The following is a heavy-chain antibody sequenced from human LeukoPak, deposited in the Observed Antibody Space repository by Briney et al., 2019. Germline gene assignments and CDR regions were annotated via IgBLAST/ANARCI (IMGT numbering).Heavy chain of an antibody. Sequence: SETLSLTCAVYGGSFSGYCWSWIRQPPGKGLEWIGEINHSGSTNYNPSLKSRVTISVDTSKNQFSLKLSSVTAADTAVYYCARVGLVRNEYFQHWGQGTLVTVSS. CDR2: INHSGST. J-gene: IGHJ1*01. CDR3: ARVGLVRNEYFQH. CDR1: GGSFSGYC. V-gene: IGHV4-34*01. D-gene: IGHD6-19*01.